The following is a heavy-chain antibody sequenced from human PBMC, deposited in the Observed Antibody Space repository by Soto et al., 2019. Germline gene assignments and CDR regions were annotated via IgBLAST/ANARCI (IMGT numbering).Heavy chain of an antibody. CDR1: GYSFTSYD. J-gene: IGHJ2*01. Sequence: QVQLVQSGAEVKKPGASVKVSCKASGYSFTSYDINWVRQATGQGLEWMGGMNPNSGNTGYAQKFQGRATMTRNTSLSTAYMALASLGSEDTALYYCARDKAGYFDLWGRCTLVTVSS. CDR2: MNPNSGNT. CDR3: ARDKAGYFDL. V-gene: IGHV1-8*01.